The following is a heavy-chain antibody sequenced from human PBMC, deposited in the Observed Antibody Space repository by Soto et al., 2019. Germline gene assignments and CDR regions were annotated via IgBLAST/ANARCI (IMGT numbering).Heavy chain of an antibody. V-gene: IGHV1-69*01. CDR1: GGTFGSYA. Sequence: QVQLVQSGAEVKKPGSSVKVSCKASGGTFGSYAISWVRQAPGQGREWMGGIIPIPGTANYAQKFQGRVTIAADESTSTGYMELSSLRSEDTAVYYCARSQGSSTSLEIYYYYYYGMDVWGQGTTVTVSS. D-gene: IGHD2-2*01. J-gene: IGHJ6*02. CDR2: IIPIPGTA. CDR3: ARSQGSSTSLEIYYYYYYGMDV.